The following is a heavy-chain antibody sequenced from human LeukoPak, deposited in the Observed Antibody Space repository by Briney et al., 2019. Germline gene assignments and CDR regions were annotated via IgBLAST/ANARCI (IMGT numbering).Heavy chain of an antibody. Sequence: PGGSLRLSCAASGFTFSSFDMHWVRQPTGQGLEWVSTIGTASDTYYPGSVEGRFTLSRDNAKNSLYLQMNSPTAGDTAVYYCARGPPRGKYYYMGVWGKGTTVTVSS. CDR2: IGTASDT. J-gene: IGHJ6*03. CDR1: GFTFSSFD. V-gene: IGHV3-13*01. CDR3: ARGPPRGKYYYMGV. D-gene: IGHD1-1*01.